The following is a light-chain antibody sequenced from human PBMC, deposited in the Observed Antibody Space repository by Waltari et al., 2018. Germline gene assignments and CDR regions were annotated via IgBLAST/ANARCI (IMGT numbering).Light chain of an antibody. V-gene: IGLV1-47*01. J-gene: IGLJ3*02. CDR1: SSNIGSNY. CDR2: RDD. Sequence: QSVLTQAPSTSGTPGQRITISCSGGSSNIGSNYVSWYQHLPGAAPKLLIGRDDHRPSGVPDRISGSKSGTSASLAISGLLSEDEADYYCAAWDDSLSALVFGGGTKLTVL. CDR3: AAWDDSLSALV.